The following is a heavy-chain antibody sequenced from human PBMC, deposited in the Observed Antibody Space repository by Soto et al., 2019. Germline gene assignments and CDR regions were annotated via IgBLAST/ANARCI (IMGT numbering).Heavy chain of an antibody. V-gene: IGHV1-2*02. CDR2: INNGGGT. Sequence: SGEVSCKASQYTFTKFYLHWVRQAPGQRPEWMGWINNGGGTIYAQKFQGRLTMTRDTSITTAYMELSRLSSDDTAFYYCATSSDWSPLLDYWGQGTLVTVSS. D-gene: IGHD6-19*01. CDR1: QYTFTKFY. CDR3: ATSSDWSPLLDY. J-gene: IGHJ4*02.